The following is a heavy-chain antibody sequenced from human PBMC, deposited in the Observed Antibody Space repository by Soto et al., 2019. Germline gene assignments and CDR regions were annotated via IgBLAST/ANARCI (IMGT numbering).Heavy chain of an antibody. CDR2: INTAGSTT. J-gene: IGHJ3*02. D-gene: IGHD3-10*01. V-gene: IGHV3-74*03. CDR3: ASLDGSGSYYAFDI. Sequence: GGSLRLSCAASGFSFSSYWMHWVRQAPGKELVWVSRINTAGSTTTYADSVKGRFTISRDNAKNTLYLQMNSLRAEDTAVYYCASLDGSGSYYAFDIWGQGTMVTVSS. CDR1: GFSFSSYW.